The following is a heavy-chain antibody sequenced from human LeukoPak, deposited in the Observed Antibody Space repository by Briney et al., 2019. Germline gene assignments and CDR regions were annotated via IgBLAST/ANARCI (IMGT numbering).Heavy chain of an antibody. V-gene: IGHV1/OR15-1*04. J-gene: IGHJ4*02. CDR3: ARDLGGYTDRRGYFDY. Sequence: ASVKVSCKASGYIFTDYYMHWVRQAPGQELGWMGRINPNSGGTNYAQKFQGRVTITADESTNTAYMELSSLRSEDTAVFYCARDLGGYTDRRGYFDYWGQGTLVTVSS. D-gene: IGHD5-12*01. CDR1: GYIFTDYY. CDR2: INPNSGGT.